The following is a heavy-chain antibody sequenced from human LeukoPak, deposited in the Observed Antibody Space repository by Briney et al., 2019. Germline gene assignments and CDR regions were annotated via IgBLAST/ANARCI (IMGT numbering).Heavy chain of an antibody. CDR3: ARAPVTSCRGAYCYPFDY. CDR1: GFTFSSYG. Sequence: PGGSLRLSCAASGFTFSSYGMSWVRQAPGKVLEWVSAITATSSSTHDADSVQGRFTISRDNSKNTLYLQMNSLRAEDAAVYYCARAPVTSCRGAYCYPFDYWGQGTLVTVSS. CDR2: ITATSSST. D-gene: IGHD2-21*01. V-gene: IGHV3-23*01. J-gene: IGHJ4*02.